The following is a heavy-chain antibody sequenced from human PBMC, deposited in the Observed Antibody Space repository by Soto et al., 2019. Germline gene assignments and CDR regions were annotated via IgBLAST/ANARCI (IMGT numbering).Heavy chain of an antibody. Sequence: SETLSLTCAVYGGSFSGYYWSWIRQPPGKGLEWIGEINHSGVTNYKPSLKRRVTISVDTSKNQFSLQLKSVTAADTALYHCARFSGSYYYAMDVWGQGSTVTVSS. V-gene: IGHV4-34*01. D-gene: IGHD6-19*01. J-gene: IGHJ6*02. CDR1: GGSFSGYY. CDR2: INHSGVT. CDR3: ARFSGSYYYAMDV.